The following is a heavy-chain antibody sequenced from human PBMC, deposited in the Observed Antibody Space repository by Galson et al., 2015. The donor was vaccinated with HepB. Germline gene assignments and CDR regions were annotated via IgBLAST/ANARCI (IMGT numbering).Heavy chain of an antibody. CDR2: FDPEDGET. CDR3: ATGLVVPAAMGDY. D-gene: IGHD2-2*01. J-gene: IGHJ4*02. V-gene: IGHV1-24*01. CDR1: GYTLTELP. Sequence: SVKVSCKVSGYTLTELPMHWVRQAPGKGLEWMGGFDPEDGETIYAQKFQGRVTMTEDTSTDTAYMELSSLRSEDTAVYYCATGLVVPAAMGDYWGQGTLVTVSS.